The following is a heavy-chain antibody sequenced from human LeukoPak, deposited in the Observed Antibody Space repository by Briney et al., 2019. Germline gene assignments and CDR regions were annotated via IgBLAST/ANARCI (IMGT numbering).Heavy chain of an antibody. V-gene: IGHV4-34*01. J-gene: IGHJ3*02. CDR2: INHSGST. CDR1: GGSFSGYY. Sequence: SSETPSLTCAVYGGSFSGYYWSWIRQPPGKGLEWIGEINHSGSTNYNPSLKSRVTISVDTSKNQFSLKLSSVTAADTAVYYCAREREDIVVVVAATPVHAFDIWGQGTMVTVSS. CDR3: AREREDIVVVVAATPVHAFDI. D-gene: IGHD2-15*01.